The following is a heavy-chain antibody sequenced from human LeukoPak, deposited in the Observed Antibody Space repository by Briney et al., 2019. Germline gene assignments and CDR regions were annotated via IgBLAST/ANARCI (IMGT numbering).Heavy chain of an antibody. J-gene: IGHJ4*02. Sequence: ASVKVSCKASGYTFTSYGISWVRQAPGQGLEWIGWISAYNGNTNYAQKLQGRVTMTTDTSTSTAYMELRSLRSDDTAVYYCARALSSGCSSTSCSDFDYWGQGTLVTVSS. D-gene: IGHD2-2*01. V-gene: IGHV1-18*01. CDR3: ARALSSGCSSTSCSDFDY. CDR1: GYTFTSYG. CDR2: ISAYNGNT.